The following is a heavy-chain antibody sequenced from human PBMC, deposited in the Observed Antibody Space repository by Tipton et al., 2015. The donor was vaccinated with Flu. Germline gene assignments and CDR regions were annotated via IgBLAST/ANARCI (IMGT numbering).Heavy chain of an antibody. J-gene: IGHJ3*02. D-gene: IGHD5-12*01. CDR2: IYRGGTT. CDR3: ATLGNSGTDGFDI. V-gene: IGHV3-66*02. CDR1: GFTVSSKH. Sequence: GSLRLSCAASGFTVSSKHMGWVRQAPGKGLQWVSVIYRGGTTYVADSVKGRCTISRDNSKNTLYLQWNSLTTEDTAVYYCATLGNSGTDGFDIWGQVTMVTISS.